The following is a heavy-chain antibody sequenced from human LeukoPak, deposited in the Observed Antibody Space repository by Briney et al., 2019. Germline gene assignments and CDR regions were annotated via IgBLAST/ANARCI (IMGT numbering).Heavy chain of an antibody. J-gene: IGHJ4*02. CDR3: ARRGIWSGSYLGAFDY. Sequence: PGGSLRLSCAASGFTFSSYAMSWVRQAPGKGLEWVSAISGSGGSTYYADSVKGRFTISRDNSKYTLYLQMNSLRAEDTAVYYCARRGIWSGSYLGAFDYWGQGTLVTVSS. CDR2: ISGSGGST. CDR1: GFTFSSYA. V-gene: IGHV3-23*01. D-gene: IGHD1-26*01.